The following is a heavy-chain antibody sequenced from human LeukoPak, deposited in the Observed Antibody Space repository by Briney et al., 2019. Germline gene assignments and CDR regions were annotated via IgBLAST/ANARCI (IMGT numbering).Heavy chain of an antibody. CDR1: GFTFSSYA. CDR3: ARGGNPYY. J-gene: IGHJ4*02. V-gene: IGHV3-23*01. CDR2: ISGSGGST. D-gene: IGHD4-23*01. Sequence: GGSLRLSCAATGFTFSSYAMSWVRQAPGKGLEWVSSISGSGGSTYYADSVKGRFTISRDNSKNTLYLQMNSLRVEDTAVYYCARGGNPYYWGQGTLVTVSS.